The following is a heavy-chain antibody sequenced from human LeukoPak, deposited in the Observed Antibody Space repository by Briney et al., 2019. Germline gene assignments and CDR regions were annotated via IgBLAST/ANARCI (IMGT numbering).Heavy chain of an antibody. V-gene: IGHV3-30*02. CDR2: IWYDGSKK. J-gene: IGHJ6*02. D-gene: IGHD3-3*01. Sequence: GGSLRLSCAASGFTFSNYGMHWVRQAPGKGPEWVAIIWYDGSKKYYADSVKGRFTISRDNSKNTLYLQMNSLRAEDTAVYYCAKDKRITIFGVAPVSYGMDVWGQGTTVTVSS. CDR3: AKDKRITIFGVAPVSYGMDV. CDR1: GFTFSNYG.